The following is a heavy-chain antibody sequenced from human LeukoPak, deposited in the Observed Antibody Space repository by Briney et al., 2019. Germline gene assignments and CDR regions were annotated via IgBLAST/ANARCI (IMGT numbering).Heavy chain of an antibody. J-gene: IGHJ3*02. D-gene: IGHD5-24*01. Sequence: SETLSLTCAVSGGSISSGGYSWGWIRQPPGKGLEWIGYIYHSGSTYYNPSLKSRVTISVDRSKNQFSLKLSSVTAADTAVYYCARGGMATIMAFDIWGQGTMVTVSS. CDR3: ARGGMATIMAFDI. CDR1: GGSISSGGYS. V-gene: IGHV4-30-2*01. CDR2: IYHSGST.